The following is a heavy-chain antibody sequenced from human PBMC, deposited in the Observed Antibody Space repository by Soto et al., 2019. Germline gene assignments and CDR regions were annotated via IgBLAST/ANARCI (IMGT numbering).Heavy chain of an antibody. CDR1: GYTFTSYA. J-gene: IGHJ6*02. Sequence: ASVKVSCKASGYTFTSYAMHWVRQAPGQRLEWMGWINAGNGNTKYSQKFQGRVTMTRNTSISTAYMELSSLRSEDTAVYYCAREGTIFGVVPDYYYYYGMDVWGQGTTVTVSS. D-gene: IGHD3-3*01. CDR3: AREGTIFGVVPDYYYYYGMDV. CDR2: INAGNGNT. V-gene: IGHV1-3*01.